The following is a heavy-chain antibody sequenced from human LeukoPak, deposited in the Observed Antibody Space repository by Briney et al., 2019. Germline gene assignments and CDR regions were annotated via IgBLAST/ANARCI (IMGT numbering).Heavy chain of an antibody. V-gene: IGHV1-2*04. D-gene: IGHD3-10*01. J-gene: IGHJ4*02. CDR3: ARDGYYGSGSYDH. Sequence: ASVKVSCKASGYTFTGYYMHWVRQAPGQGLEWMGWINPNSGGTNYAQKFQGWVTMTRDTSISTAYMELSRLRSDDTAVYYCARDGYYGSGSYDHWGQGTLVIVSS. CDR1: GYTFTGYY. CDR2: INPNSGGT.